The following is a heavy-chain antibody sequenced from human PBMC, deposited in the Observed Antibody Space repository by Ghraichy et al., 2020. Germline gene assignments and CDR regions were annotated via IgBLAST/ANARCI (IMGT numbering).Heavy chain of an antibody. CDR2: SRDKARSYTT. CDR1: GFTFSDYY. Sequence: GESLNISCTVSGFTFSDYYMDWFRQVPGRGLEWVGRSRDKARSYTTEYAASVRGRFTISRDDSQNSLYLQMNSLDTEDTAVYYCARYILTPPRFSDYWGQGSLVTVSA. CDR3: ARYILTPPRFSDY. V-gene: IGHV3-72*01. D-gene: IGHD4-23*01. J-gene: IGHJ4*02.